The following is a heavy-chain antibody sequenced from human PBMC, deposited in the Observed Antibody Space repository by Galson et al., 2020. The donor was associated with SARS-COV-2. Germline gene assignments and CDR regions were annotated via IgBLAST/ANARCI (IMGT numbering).Heavy chain of an antibody. CDR1: GFTFSSYW. Sequence: GGSLRLSCAASGFTFSSYWMHWVRQAPGKGLVWVSRIYSEGSSTSYADSVKGRFTISGDNAKNTLYLQMNSMRAEDTAVYYCARGSGGYYSPFDYWGQGTLVTVSS. CDR2: IYSEGSST. CDR3: ARGSGGYYSPFDY. V-gene: IGHV3-74*01. J-gene: IGHJ4*02. D-gene: IGHD3-22*01.